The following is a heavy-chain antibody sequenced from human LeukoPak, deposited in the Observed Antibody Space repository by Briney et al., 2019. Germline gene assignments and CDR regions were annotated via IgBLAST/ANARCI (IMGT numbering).Heavy chain of an antibody. CDR3: ARARNWNDPYWFDP. CDR2: IYTSGST. CDR1: GGSISSGSYY. Sequence: SETLSLTCTVSGGSISSGSYYWSWIRQPAGTGLEWIGRIYTSGSTDYNPSLKSRVTISVDTSKNQFSLKLSSVTAADTAVYYCARARNWNDPYWFDPWGQGTLVTVSS. D-gene: IGHD1-1*01. V-gene: IGHV4-61*02. J-gene: IGHJ5*02.